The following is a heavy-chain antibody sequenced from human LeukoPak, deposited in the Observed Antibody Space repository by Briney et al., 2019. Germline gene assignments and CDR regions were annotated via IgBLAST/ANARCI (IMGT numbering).Heavy chain of an antibody. CDR2: IYSGGNT. CDR1: GFLVSGNY. V-gene: IGHV3-66*02. D-gene: IGHD5-18*01. Sequence: GGSMRLSCAASGFLVSGNYMTWVRQAPGKGLEWVSVIYSGGNTYYADSVKGRFTISRDNSKNTLYLQMNSLRAEDTAVYYCARDIGYSYVEGYFQHWGQGTLVTVSS. J-gene: IGHJ1*01. CDR3: ARDIGYSYVEGYFQH.